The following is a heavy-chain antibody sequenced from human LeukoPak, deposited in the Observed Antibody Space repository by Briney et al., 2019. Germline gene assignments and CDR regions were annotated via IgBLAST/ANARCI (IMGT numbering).Heavy chain of an antibody. J-gene: IGHJ4*02. CDR1: GDSISIYY. V-gene: IGHV4-4*07. D-gene: IGHD3-10*01. Sequence: SETLSLTCTVSGDSISIYYWNWIRQPAGQGLEWIGRIYSSGSTNYNPSLKTRLTMSVDTSKNQFSLKLSSVTAADTAVYYCSRETFYYGSGSYYNPLDSWGQGTLVTVSS. CDR2: IYSSGST. CDR3: SRETFYYGSGSYYNPLDS.